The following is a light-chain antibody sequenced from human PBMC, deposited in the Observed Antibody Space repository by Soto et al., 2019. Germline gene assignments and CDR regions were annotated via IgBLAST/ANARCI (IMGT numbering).Light chain of an antibody. CDR1: QTISSW. CDR3: QPHHSYSAE. CDR2: KAS. J-gene: IGKJ1*01. V-gene: IGKV1-5*03. Sequence: IRMAESRAALSGCSGRWGTITFRASQTISSWLAWYQQKPGKAPKPLIYKASTLKSGVPSRFSGRASGTELTLTISTPQLDDLATYYCQPHHSYSAEFRQGNKVDI.